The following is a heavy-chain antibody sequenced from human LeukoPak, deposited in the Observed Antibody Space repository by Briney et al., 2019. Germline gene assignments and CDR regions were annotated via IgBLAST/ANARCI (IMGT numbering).Heavy chain of an antibody. CDR2: INLGGNT. CDR3: ARHPGYYDSSGYYVSAFDS. D-gene: IGHD3-22*01. Sequence: PETRSLTCTVAGASISRSGYQWGWIRHHPGKGLEWIGEINLGGNTNYNPSLKSRGTISSDTSKNQFSLRLPSVTAADTAVYYCARHPGYYDSSGYYVSAFDSWGQGTMVTVAS. V-gene: IGHV4-39*01. CDR1: GASISRSGYQ. J-gene: IGHJ3*02.